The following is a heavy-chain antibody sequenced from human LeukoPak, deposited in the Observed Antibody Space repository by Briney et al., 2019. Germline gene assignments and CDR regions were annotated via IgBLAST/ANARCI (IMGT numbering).Heavy chain of an antibody. CDR3: AKVATVTTGDDAFDI. CDR2: ISGSGGST. CDR1: GFTFSSYA. Sequence: GGSLRLSFPASGFTFSSYALSWVRQAPGKGLEWVSAISGSGGSTYSADSVKGRFTISRDNSKNTLYLQMNSLRAEDTAVYYCAKVATVTTGDDAFDIWGQGTMVTVSS. J-gene: IGHJ3*02. D-gene: IGHD4-17*01. V-gene: IGHV3-23*01.